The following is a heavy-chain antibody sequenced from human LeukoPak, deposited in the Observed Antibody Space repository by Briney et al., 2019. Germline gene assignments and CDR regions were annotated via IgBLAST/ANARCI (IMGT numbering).Heavy chain of an antibody. J-gene: IGHJ4*02. Sequence: SETLSLTCAVYGGSFSGYYWSWIRQPPGKGLEWIGEINHSGSTNYNPSLKSRVTISVDTSKNQFPLKLSSVTAADTAVYYCARDELLVAGTGDLWGQGTLVTVSS. CDR3: ARDELLVAGTGDL. CDR2: INHSGST. CDR1: GGSFSGYY. D-gene: IGHD6-19*01. V-gene: IGHV4-34*01.